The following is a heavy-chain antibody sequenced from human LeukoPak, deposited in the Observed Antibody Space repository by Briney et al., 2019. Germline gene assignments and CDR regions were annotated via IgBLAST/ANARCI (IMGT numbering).Heavy chain of an antibody. CDR3: ARAPRGIIVVVPAYSDY. D-gene: IGHD2-2*01. J-gene: IGHJ4*02. CDR2: ISYDGSNK. V-gene: IGHV3-30-3*01. CDR1: GFTFSSYA. Sequence: SGGSLRLSCAASGFTFSSYAMHWVRQAPGKGLEWVAVISYDGSNKYYADSVKGRFTISRDNSKNTLYLQMNSLRAEDTAVYYCARAPRGIIVVVPAYSDYWDQGTLVTVSS.